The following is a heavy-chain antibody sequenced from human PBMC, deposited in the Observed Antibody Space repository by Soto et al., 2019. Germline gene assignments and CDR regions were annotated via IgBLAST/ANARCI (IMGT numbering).Heavy chain of an antibody. CDR3: ARSPTHVFDY. D-gene: IGHD4-4*01. CDR2: VYHTGTT. Sequence: PSETLSLTCTVSGSSIISGYYWRWIRQPPGKGLEWIGSVYHTGTTYSNPSLKSRVTISVDTSNNLFFLKLSPVTAADTAVYYCARSPTHVFDYWGQGTLVTVSS. CDR1: GSSIISGYY. V-gene: IGHV4-38-2*02. J-gene: IGHJ4*02.